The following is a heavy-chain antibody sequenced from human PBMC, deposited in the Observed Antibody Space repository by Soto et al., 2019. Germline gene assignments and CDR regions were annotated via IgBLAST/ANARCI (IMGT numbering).Heavy chain of an antibody. CDR1: GYTFTGYY. D-gene: IGHD2-15*01. J-gene: IGHJ6*02. CDR2: INPNSGGT. Sequence: ASVKVSCKASGYTFTGYYMHWVRQAPVQGLEWMGWINPNSGGTNYAQKFQGRVTMTRDTSISTAYMELSRLRSDDTAVYYCARAARGCSGGSCRYYYYYGMDVWGQGTTVTVSS. CDR3: ARAARGCSGGSCRYYYYYGMDV. V-gene: IGHV1-2*02.